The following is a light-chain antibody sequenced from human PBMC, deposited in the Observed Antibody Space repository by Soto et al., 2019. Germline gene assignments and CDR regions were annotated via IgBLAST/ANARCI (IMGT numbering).Light chain of an antibody. Sequence: QSVLTQPPSASGTPGQRVTISCSGSSSNIGSKYVYWYQQLPGTTPKLLIYRHNQRPSGVPDRFSGSKSGTSASLAISGLRSEDEADYYCAAWDDSLSGVVFGGGTKLTVL. CDR3: AAWDDSLSGVV. CDR2: RHN. J-gene: IGLJ2*01. V-gene: IGLV1-47*01. CDR1: SSNIGSKY.